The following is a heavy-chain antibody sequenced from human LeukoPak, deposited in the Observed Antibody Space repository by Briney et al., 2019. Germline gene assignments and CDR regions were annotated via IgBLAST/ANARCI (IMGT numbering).Heavy chain of an antibody. CDR2: IYYSGST. CDR3: TRDRSFGFFDH. CDR1: GGSISSYY. Sequence: SETLPLTCTVSGGSISSYYWSWIRQPPGKGLEWIGFIYYSGSTNYNPSLKNRVTISVDTSKNQFSLRLSSVTAADTAVYYCTRDRSFGFFDHWGQGTLVTVSS. V-gene: IGHV4-59*01. J-gene: IGHJ4*02. D-gene: IGHD5-18*01.